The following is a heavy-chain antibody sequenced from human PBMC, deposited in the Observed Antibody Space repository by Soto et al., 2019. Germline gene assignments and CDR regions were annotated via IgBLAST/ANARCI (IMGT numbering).Heavy chain of an antibody. V-gene: IGHV4-59*11. CDR2: IYYRGTT. Sequence: SETLSLTCTVSGASITSHYWSWIRQPPGKGLEWIGHIYYRGTTNYNPSLKSRVTISADTSKNQFSLKLNSVTAADTAVFYCAREVHGVASLGYWGQCILVTVCS. J-gene: IGHJ1*01. CDR3: AREVHGVASLGY. CDR1: GASITSHY. D-gene: IGHD2-8*01.